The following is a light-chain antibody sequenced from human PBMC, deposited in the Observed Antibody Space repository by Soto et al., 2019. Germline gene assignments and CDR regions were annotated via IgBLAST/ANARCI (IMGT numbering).Light chain of an antibody. CDR2: GAS. CDR3: QQYASSPRT. V-gene: IGKV3-20*01. Sequence: VMTQSPSTLSVSLGDRVTLPCRASQSVSIHLAWYQQKPGQAPRLLMYGASGRATGIPERFSGSGSGTDFTLTINRLEPEDFAVYCCQQYASSPRTFGQGTNLDIK. J-gene: IGKJ1*01. CDR1: QSVSIH.